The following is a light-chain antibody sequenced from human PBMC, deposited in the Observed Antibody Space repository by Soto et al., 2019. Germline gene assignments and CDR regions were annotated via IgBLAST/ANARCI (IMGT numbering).Light chain of an antibody. CDR2: GAS. Sequence: EIALTQSPGTRSLSPGARATLSCRASQSVSSSYLAWYQQKPGQAPRLLIYGASTRATGITQSFSGSGSVTDFTLTISRLEPVDFAVYYCQQYGRSSPLTFGGGTMVEIK. CDR3: QQYGRSSPLT. J-gene: IGKJ4*02. V-gene: IGKV3-20*01. CDR1: QSVSSSY.